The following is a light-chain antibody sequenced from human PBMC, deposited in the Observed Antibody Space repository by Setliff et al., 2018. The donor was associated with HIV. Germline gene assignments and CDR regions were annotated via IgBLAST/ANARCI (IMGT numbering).Light chain of an antibody. CDR3: NAYTSTRALGI. Sequence: QSVLAQPASVSGSPGQSITISCTGSGSDIGGYNYVSWYQQQAGKAPQLIIYDVSYRPSGVSDRFSGSKSGNTASLTISGLQAGDEADYYCNAYTSTRALGIFGGGTQLTVL. V-gene: IGLV2-14*03. CDR2: DVS. CDR1: GSDIGGYNY. J-gene: IGLJ2*01.